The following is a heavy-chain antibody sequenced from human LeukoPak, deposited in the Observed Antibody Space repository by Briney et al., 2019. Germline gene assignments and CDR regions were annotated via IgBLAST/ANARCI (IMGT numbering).Heavy chain of an antibody. Sequence: SETLSLTCTVSGYSISSGYYWDWIRQPPGKGLEWIGSIYYSGSTYYNPSLKSRVTISVDTSKNQFSLKLSSVTAADTAVYYCARDKPGIAAAFDPWGQGTLVTVSS. D-gene: IGHD6-13*01. V-gene: IGHV4-38-2*02. J-gene: IGHJ5*02. CDR3: ARDKPGIAAAFDP. CDR1: GYSISSGYY. CDR2: IYYSGST.